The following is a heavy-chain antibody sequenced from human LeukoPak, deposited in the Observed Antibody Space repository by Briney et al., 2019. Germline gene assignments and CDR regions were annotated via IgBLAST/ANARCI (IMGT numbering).Heavy chain of an antibody. CDR2: IRNKANSYTT. CDR3: TRVANGIDY. V-gene: IGHV3-72*01. Sequence: GGSLRLSCAASGLTFSDYYMDWVRQAPGKGLEWVGRIRNKANSYTTEYAASVKGRFTISRDDSKNSLYLQMNSLKTEDTAVYYCTRVANGIDYWGQGTLVTVSS. CDR1: GLTFSDYY. J-gene: IGHJ4*02.